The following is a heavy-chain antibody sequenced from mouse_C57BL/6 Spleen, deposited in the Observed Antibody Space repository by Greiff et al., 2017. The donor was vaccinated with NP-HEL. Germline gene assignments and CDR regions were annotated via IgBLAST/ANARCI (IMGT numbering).Heavy chain of an antibody. CDR1: GYSFTGYF. CDR2: INPYNGDT. CDR3: ARSEGEFAY. J-gene: IGHJ3*01. V-gene: IGHV1-20*01. D-gene: IGHD3-3*01. Sequence: EVQLQESGPELVKPGDSVKISCKASGYSFTGYFMNWVMQSHGKSLEWIGRINPYNGDTFYNQKFKGKATLTVDKSSSTAHMELRSLTSEDSAVYYCARSEGEFAYWGQGTLVTVSA.